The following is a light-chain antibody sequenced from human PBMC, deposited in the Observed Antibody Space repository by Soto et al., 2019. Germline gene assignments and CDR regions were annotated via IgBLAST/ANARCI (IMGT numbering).Light chain of an antibody. V-gene: IGKV3-20*01. Sequence: ELVLSQYPGTLSVSPGASATLSCRASQTVSSNYLAWYQHRPGQAPRLLIYGASSRAIGIPDRFSGSGSGTDFTLTISILEPEDFAVYYCQQYGSSPITFGQGTRLEIK. J-gene: IGKJ5*01. CDR3: QQYGSSPIT. CDR2: GAS. CDR1: QTVSSNY.